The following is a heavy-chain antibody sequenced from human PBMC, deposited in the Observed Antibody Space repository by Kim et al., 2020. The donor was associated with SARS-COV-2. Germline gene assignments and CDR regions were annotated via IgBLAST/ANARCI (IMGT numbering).Heavy chain of an antibody. D-gene: IGHD5-12*01. CDR2: IKQDGSEK. V-gene: IGHV3-7*03. J-gene: IGHJ6*02. CDR1: GFTFSSYW. CDR3: ARVFSSATMYYYYGMDV. Sequence: GGSLRLSCAASGFTFSSYWMSWVRQAPGKGLECVANIKQDGSEKYYVDSVKGRFTSSRDNAKNSLYLQMNSLRAEDTAVYYCARVFSSATMYYYYGMDVWGQGTTVTVSS.